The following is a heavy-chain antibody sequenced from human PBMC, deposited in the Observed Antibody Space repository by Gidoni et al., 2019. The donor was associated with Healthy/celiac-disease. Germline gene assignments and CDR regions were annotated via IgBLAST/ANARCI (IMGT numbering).Heavy chain of an antibody. CDR2: IIPILGIA. Sequence: QVQLVQSGAEVKKPGSSVKVSCKASGGTFSSYASSWVRQAPGQGLEWMGRIIPILGIANYAQKFQGRVTITADKSTSTAYMELSSLRSEDTAVYYCARGVRGTGFDYWGQGTLVTVSS. CDR1: GGTFSSYA. J-gene: IGHJ4*02. CDR3: ARGVRGTGFDY. D-gene: IGHD1-1*01. V-gene: IGHV1-69*04.